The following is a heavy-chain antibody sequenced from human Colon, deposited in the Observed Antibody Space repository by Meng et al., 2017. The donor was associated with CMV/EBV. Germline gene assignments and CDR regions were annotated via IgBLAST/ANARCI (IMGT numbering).Heavy chain of an antibody. CDR1: GSISSGSYY. V-gene: IGHV4-61*02. Sequence: GSISSGSYYWSWIRQPAGKGLEWIGRIYTRGSTNYNPSLKSRVTISVDTSKNQFSLKLSSVTAADTAVFYCARAREVGYSAYDYYDFWGQGTLVTVSS. J-gene: IGHJ4*02. CDR3: ARAREVGYSAYDYYDF. D-gene: IGHD5-12*01. CDR2: IYTRGST.